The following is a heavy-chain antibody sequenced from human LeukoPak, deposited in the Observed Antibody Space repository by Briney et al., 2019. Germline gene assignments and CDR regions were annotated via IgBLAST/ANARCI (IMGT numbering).Heavy chain of an antibody. V-gene: IGHV4-59*01. D-gene: IGHD3-22*01. CDR3: ARVARKRDDTSGYYSLAFDY. J-gene: IGHJ4*02. Sequence: SETLSFTGTVPGGSISSYCWDWIGQPPGKGLKWIGYVNYSAITNYNPSLTSRVTISVDTSKNQFSLTLSSVSAAPTAGSYSARVARKRDDTSGYYSLAFDYWGQGNLVTVSS. CDR2: VNYSAIT. CDR1: GGSISSYC.